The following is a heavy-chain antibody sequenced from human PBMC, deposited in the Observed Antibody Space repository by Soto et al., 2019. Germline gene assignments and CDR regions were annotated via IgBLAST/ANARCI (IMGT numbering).Heavy chain of an antibody. CDR3: ARAPNIGYSSGWIDAFEI. CDR2: INPSGGST. V-gene: IGHV1-46*01. D-gene: IGHD6-19*01. Sequence: ASVKVSCKASGYTFTSYYMHWVRQAPGQGLEWMGIINPSGGSTSYAQKFQGRVTMTRDTSTSTVYMELSSLRSEDTAVYYCARAPNIGYSSGWIDAFEIWGQGTMVTVSS. CDR1: GYTFTSYY. J-gene: IGHJ3*02.